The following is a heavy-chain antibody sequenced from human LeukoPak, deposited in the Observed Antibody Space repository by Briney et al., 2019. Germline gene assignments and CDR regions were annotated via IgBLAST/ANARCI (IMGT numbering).Heavy chain of an antibody. V-gene: IGHV1-69*01. D-gene: IGHD6-25*01. CDR1: GGTFSSYA. CDR3: ARGGGYATVYYYYMDV. J-gene: IGHJ6*03. Sequence: SVTVSCKASGGTFSSYAISWVRQAPGQGLEWMGGIIPIFGTANYAQKFQGRVTITADESTSTAYMELSSLRSEDTAVYYCARGGGYATVYYYYMDVWGKGTTVTVSS. CDR2: IIPIFGTA.